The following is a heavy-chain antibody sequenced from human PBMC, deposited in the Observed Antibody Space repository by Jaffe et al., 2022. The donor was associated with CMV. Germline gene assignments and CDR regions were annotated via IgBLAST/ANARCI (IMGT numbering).Heavy chain of an antibody. Sequence: QVQLQESGPGLVKPSETLSLTCTVSGGSISSYYWSWIRQPPGKGLEWIGYIYYSGSTNYNPSLKSRVTISVDTSKNQFSLKLSSVTAADTAVYYCAREVTLFAFDIWGQGTMVTVSS. CDR2: IYYSGST. J-gene: IGHJ3*02. CDR3: AREVTLFAFDI. CDR1: GGSISSYY. D-gene: IGHD5-18*01. V-gene: IGHV4-59*01.